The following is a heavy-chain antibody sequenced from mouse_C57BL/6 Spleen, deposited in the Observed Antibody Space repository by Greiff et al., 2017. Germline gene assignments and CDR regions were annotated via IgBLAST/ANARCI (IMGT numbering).Heavy chain of an antibody. CDR1: GYSFTDYN. CDR2: INPNYGTT. J-gene: IGHJ2*01. D-gene: IGHD1-1*01. Sequence: EVQLQESGPELVKPGASVTISCKASGYSFTDYNMNWVKQSNGKSLEWIGVINPNYGTTSYNQKFKGKATLTVDQSSSTAYMQLNSLTSEDSAVYYCARRDYYGSSYYFDYWGQGTTLTVSS. CDR3: ARRDYYGSSYYFDY. V-gene: IGHV1-39*01.